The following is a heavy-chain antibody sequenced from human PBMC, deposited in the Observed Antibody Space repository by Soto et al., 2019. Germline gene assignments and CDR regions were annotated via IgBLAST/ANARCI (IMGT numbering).Heavy chain of an antibody. V-gene: IGHV1-24*01. CDR2: FDPEDGET. J-gene: IGHJ5*02. CDR3: ATGIRVYYYDLPSGWFDP. CDR1: GYTLTELS. D-gene: IGHD3-22*01. Sequence: QVQLVQSGAEVKKPGASVKVSCKVSGYTLTELSMPWVRQAPGKGLEWMGGFDPEDGETIYAQKFQGRVTMTEDTSTDTAYMELSSLRSEDTAVYYCATGIRVYYYDLPSGWFDPWGQGTLVTVSS.